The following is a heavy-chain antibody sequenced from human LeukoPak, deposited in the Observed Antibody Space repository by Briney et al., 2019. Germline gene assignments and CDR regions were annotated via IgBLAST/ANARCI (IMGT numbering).Heavy chain of an antibody. Sequence: PGGSLRLSCAASGFSFSDSYMSWIRQAPGQGLEWLSYIKSSDTSTFYADSVKGRFTVSRDNAKNSLYLQINSLRAEDTAVYYCARRGNMSSHAFDIWGQGTVVTVSS. CDR1: GFSFSDSY. D-gene: IGHD2/OR15-2a*01. V-gene: IGHV3-11*01. J-gene: IGHJ3*02. CDR2: IKSSDTST. CDR3: ARRGNMSSHAFDI.